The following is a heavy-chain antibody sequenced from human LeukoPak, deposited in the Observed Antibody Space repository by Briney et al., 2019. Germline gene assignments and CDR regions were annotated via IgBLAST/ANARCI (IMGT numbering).Heavy chain of an antibody. D-gene: IGHD4-17*01. Sequence: GASVKVSCKASGYTFTGYYMHWVRQAPGQGLEWMGIINPSGGSTSYAQKFQGRVTMTEDTSTDTAYMELSSLRSEDTAVYYCATERVIPLYGDYDYFQHWGQGTLVTVSS. CDR1: GYTFTGYY. J-gene: IGHJ1*01. CDR2: INPSGGST. V-gene: IGHV1-46*01. CDR3: ATERVIPLYGDYDYFQH.